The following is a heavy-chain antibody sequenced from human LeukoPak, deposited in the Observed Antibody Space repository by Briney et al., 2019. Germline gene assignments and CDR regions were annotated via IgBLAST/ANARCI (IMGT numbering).Heavy chain of an antibody. CDR3: ARANYRSAYWPLDY. CDR1: GFPFSDYG. Sequence: PGRSLRLSCAASGFPFSDYGMHWVRQAPGKGLEWVALIWFDENNKSYADSVKGRFTISRDDSKNTLFLQMNSLTVEDTAVYYCARANYRSAYWPLDYWGRGTRVTVSS. J-gene: IGHJ4*02. CDR2: IWFDENNK. D-gene: IGHD5-24*01. V-gene: IGHV3-33*01.